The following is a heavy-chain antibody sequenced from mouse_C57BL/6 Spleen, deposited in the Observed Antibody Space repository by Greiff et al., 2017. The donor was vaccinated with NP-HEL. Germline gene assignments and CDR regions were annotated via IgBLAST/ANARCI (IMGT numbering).Heavy chain of an antibody. CDR1: GYNFTSYW. Sequence: QVQLQQPGAELVKPGASVKMSCKASGYNFTSYWITWVKQRPGQGLEWIGDIYPGSGSTNYTEKFKSKATLTVDTSSSTAYMQLSSLTSEDSAVYYCARSNESWFAYWGQGTLVTVSA. CDR2: IYPGSGST. CDR3: ARSNESWFAY. J-gene: IGHJ3*01. V-gene: IGHV1-55*01.